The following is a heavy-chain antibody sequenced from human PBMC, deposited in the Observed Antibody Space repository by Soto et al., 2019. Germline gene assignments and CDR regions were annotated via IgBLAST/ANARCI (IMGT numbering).Heavy chain of an antibody. V-gene: IGHV4-30-4*01. D-gene: IGHD1-1*01. Sequence: SETLSLTCTVSGDSISSADYYWSWIRQTPGKGLEWIGHIFYSGTTYYNPSLKSRLTISVDTSKNHFSLRLTSVTAADTAVYYCARDLWVEPELYYYGMDVWGQGTTVTV. CDR1: GDSISSADYY. J-gene: IGHJ6*02. CDR3: ARDLWVEPELYYYGMDV. CDR2: IFYSGTT.